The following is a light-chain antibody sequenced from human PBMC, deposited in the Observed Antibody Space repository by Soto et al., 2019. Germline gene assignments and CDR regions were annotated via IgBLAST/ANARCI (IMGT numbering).Light chain of an antibody. Sequence: DIHMTQSPSTLSVSVGDRVTITFLASQTISSWLAWYQQKPGKAPKLLIYKASTLKSGVPSRFSGSGSGTEFTLTISCLQSEDFATYYCQHYKMYSPWTFDQGTKVDIK. V-gene: IGKV1-5*03. CDR3: QHYKMYSPWT. CDR2: KAS. J-gene: IGKJ1*01. CDR1: QTISSW.